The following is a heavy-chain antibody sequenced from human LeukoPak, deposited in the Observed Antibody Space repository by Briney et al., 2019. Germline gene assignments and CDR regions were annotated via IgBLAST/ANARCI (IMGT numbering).Heavy chain of an antibody. CDR2: IYFSGTT. D-gene: IGHD2-2*02. J-gene: IGHJ5*02. CDR3: ARQIRYTYDPNWFHP. Sequence: SETLSLTCSVSGDSITLTSYYWAWLRRPPGKGLEWIGSIYFSGTTNYTTSLQSRVTMYIDTSRNQFSLILSSLTATDTAVYYCARQIRYTYDPNWFHPWSQGALVTVS. V-gene: IGHV4-39*01. CDR1: GDSITLTSYY.